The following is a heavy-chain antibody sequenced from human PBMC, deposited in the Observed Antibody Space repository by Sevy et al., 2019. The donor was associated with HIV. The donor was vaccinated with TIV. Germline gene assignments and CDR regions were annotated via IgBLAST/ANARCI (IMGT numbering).Heavy chain of an antibody. V-gene: IGHV3-11*01. J-gene: IGHJ4*02. Sequence: GGSLRLSCAASGFTFSDYYMSWIRQAPGKGLEWVSYISSSGSTIYYAYSVKSRFTISRDNAKNSLYLQMNSLRAEDTAVYYCARDYCSGGSCYKLPDYWGQGTLVTVSS. CDR1: GFTFSDYY. CDR3: ARDYCSGGSCYKLPDY. CDR2: ISSSGSTI. D-gene: IGHD2-15*01.